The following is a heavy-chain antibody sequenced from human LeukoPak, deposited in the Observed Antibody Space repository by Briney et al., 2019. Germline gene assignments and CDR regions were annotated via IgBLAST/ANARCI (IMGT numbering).Heavy chain of an antibody. CDR3: ARGTSGYSYGWNPLIDY. V-gene: IGHV4-59*12. CDR1: RGSISSYY. CDR2: IYYSGST. Sequence: LETLSLTCTVSRGSISSYYWSWIRQPPGKGLEWIGYIYYSGSTNYNPSLKSRVTISVDTSKNQFSLKLSSVTAADTAVYYCARGTSGYSYGWNPLIDYWGQGTLVTVSS. D-gene: IGHD5-18*01. J-gene: IGHJ4*02.